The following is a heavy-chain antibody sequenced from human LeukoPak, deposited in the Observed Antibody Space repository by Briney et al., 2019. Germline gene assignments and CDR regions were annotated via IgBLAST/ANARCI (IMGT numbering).Heavy chain of an antibody. CDR2: IRGSGGST. J-gene: IGHJ5*02. Sequence: GGSLRLSCAASGFTFSNYAMSWVRQAPGKGLEWVSAIRGSGGSTYYADSVKGRFTISRDNSKNTLYLQMNSLRAKDTAVYYCAKDGGLGGYCSGGSCYIAWGQGTLVTVSS. V-gene: IGHV3-23*01. CDR1: GFTFSNYA. CDR3: AKDGGLGGYCSGGSCYIA. D-gene: IGHD2-15*01.